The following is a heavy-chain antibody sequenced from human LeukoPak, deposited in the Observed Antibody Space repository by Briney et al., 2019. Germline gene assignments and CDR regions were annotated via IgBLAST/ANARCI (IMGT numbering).Heavy chain of an antibody. CDR1: GFTFSTYS. D-gene: IGHD2-2*01. CDR2: ISSSSSYI. V-gene: IGHV3-21*01. J-gene: IGHJ4*02. CDR3: AREWGPAAMAHTLN. Sequence: PGGSLRLSCAASGFTFSTYSMNWVRQAPGKGLEWVSSISSSSSYIFYADSLKGRFTISRDNAKNSLYLQMNSLRAEDTAVYYCAREWGPAAMAHTLNWGQETLVTVSS.